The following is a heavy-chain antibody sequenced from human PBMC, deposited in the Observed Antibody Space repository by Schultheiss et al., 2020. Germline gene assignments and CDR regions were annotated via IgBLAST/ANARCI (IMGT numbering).Heavy chain of an antibody. CDR3: AGEYSYGDSNWFDP. Sequence: SATLSLTCAVYGGSFSGYYWSWIRQPPGKGLEWIGEINHSGSTNYNPSLKSRVTISVDTSKNQFTLKLSSVTAADTAVYYCAGEYSYGDSNWFDPWGQGTLVTVAS. V-gene: IGHV4-34*01. J-gene: IGHJ5*02. CDR1: GGSFSGYY. D-gene: IGHD5-18*01. CDR2: INHSGST.